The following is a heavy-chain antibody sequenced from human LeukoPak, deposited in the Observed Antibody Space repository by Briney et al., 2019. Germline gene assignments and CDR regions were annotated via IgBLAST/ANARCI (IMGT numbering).Heavy chain of an antibody. V-gene: IGHV3-23*01. D-gene: IGHD3-9*01. CDR1: GFTFSSYA. CDR2: ISGSGGSI. J-gene: IGHJ4*02. Sequence: GGSLRLSCAASGFTFSSYAMSWVRQAPGKGLEWVSAISGSGGSIYYADSVKGRFTISRDNSKNTLYLQMNSLRAEDTAVYYCAKYYDILTGYLYPDYWGQGTLVTVSS. CDR3: AKYYDILTGYLYPDY.